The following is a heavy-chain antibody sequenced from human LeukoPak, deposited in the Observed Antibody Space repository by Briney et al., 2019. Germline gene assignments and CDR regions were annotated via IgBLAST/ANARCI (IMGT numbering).Heavy chain of an antibody. V-gene: IGHV4-34*01. CDR2: INHSGST. D-gene: IGHD3-22*01. Sequence: SETLSLTCAVYGGSFSGYYWSWIRQPPGKGLEWIGEINHSGSTNYNPSLKSRVTISVDRSKNQFSLKLSSVTAADTAVYYCARDTDDSSGYYHVYWGQGTLVTVSS. J-gene: IGHJ4*02. CDR3: ARDTDDSSGYYHVY. CDR1: GGSFSGYY.